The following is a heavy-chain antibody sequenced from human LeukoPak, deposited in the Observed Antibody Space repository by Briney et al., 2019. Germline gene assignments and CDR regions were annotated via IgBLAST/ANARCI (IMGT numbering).Heavy chain of an antibody. Sequence: GRSLRLSCAASGFTFSSYAMHWVRQAPGKGLEWVAVISYDGSNKYYADSVKGRFTISRDNSKNTLYLQMNSLRAEDTAVYYCARTDDYYYGSGSYYNGGYYFDYWGQGTLVTVSS. D-gene: IGHD3-10*01. J-gene: IGHJ4*02. V-gene: IGHV3-30*04. CDR2: ISYDGSNK. CDR1: GFTFSSYA. CDR3: ARTDDYYYGSGSYYNGGYYFDY.